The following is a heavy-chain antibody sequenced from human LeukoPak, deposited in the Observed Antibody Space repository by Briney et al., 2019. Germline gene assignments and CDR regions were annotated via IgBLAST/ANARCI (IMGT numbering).Heavy chain of an antibody. CDR1: GFTFSSYG. D-gene: IGHD3-16*01. CDR3: ARDLGGPDP. Sequence: GGSLRLSCAASGFTFSSYGMHWVRRAPGKGLEWVAVIWYDGSNKYYADSVKGRFTISRDNSKNTLYLQMNSLRAEDAAVYYCARDLGGPDPWGQGTLVTVSS. J-gene: IGHJ5*02. CDR2: IWYDGSNK. V-gene: IGHV3-33*01.